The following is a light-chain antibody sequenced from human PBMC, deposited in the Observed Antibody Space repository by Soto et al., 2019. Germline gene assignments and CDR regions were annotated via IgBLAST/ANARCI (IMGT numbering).Light chain of an antibody. V-gene: IGLV2-14*03. J-gene: IGLJ1*01. CDR1: SSDIGGYNY. CDR2: DVS. CDR3: SSYTSSSTYV. Sequence: QSALTQPAPVSGSPGQSITISCTGTSSDIGGYNYVSWYQQHPGKAPKVIIYDVSNRPSGVSYRFFGSKSGNTASLTISGLQAEDEADYYCSSYTSSSTYVFGTGTKVTVL.